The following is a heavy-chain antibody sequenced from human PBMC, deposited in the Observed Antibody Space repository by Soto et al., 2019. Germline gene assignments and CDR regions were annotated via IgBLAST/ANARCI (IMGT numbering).Heavy chain of an antibody. V-gene: IGHV1-8*01. CDR2: MNPNSGNT. CDR3: ARGRSVAVAGTGYYYYGMDV. D-gene: IGHD6-19*01. CDR1: GYTFTSYD. Sequence: ASVKVSCKASGYTFTSYDINWVRQATGQGLEWMGWMNPNSGNTGYALKFQGRVTMTRNTSISTAYMELSSLRSEDTAVYYCARGRSVAVAGTGYYYYGMDVWGQGTTVTVSS. J-gene: IGHJ6*02.